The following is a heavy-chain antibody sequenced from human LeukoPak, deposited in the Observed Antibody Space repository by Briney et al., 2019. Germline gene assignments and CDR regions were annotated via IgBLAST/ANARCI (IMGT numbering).Heavy chain of an antibody. Sequence: PGGSLRLSCAASGFTVGSNYMSWVRQAPGKGLEWVSVIYSGGSTYYADSVKDRLTISRDNSKNTLYLQMNSLRAEDTAVYYCASANSSSWPHEYDYWGQGTLVTVSS. CDR2: IYSGGST. J-gene: IGHJ4*02. V-gene: IGHV3-53*01. CDR1: GFTVGSNY. CDR3: ASANSSSWPHEYDY. D-gene: IGHD6-13*01.